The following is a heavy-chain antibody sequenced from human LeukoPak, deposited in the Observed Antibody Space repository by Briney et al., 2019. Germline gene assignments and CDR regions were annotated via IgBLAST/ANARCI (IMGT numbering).Heavy chain of an antibody. CDR2: IYYSGST. CDR3: ARVESSSGNDY. Sequence: SETLSLTCTVSGGSISSGDCYWSWIRQPPGKGLEWIGYIYYSGSTYYNPSLKSRVTISVDTSKNQFSLKLSSVTAADTAVYYCARVESSSGNDYWGQGTLVTVSS. V-gene: IGHV4-30-4*01. CDR1: GGSISSGDCY. J-gene: IGHJ4*02. D-gene: IGHD6-6*01.